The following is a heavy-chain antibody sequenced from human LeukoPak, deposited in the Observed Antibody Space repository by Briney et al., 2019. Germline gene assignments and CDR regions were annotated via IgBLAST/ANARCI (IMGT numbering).Heavy chain of an antibody. V-gene: IGHV3-30*02. Sequence: GGSLRLSCAASGFTFSNFGMHWVRQAPGKGLEWVAFIRFDGTSEFYADSVKARFTISRDNSQNTVSLQLNNLRIEDTALYYCAKTSSSDPSGHYYYMGVWGKGTTVTVSS. CDR1: GFTFSNFG. D-gene: IGHD3-3*01. CDR2: IRFDGTSE. J-gene: IGHJ6*03. CDR3: AKTSSSDPSGHYYYMGV.